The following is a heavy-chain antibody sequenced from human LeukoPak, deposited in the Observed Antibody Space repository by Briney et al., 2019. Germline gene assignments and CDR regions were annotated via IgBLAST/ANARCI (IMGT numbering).Heavy chain of an antibody. CDR1: GFTFSSYA. D-gene: IGHD3-10*01. Sequence: GGSLRLSCAASGFTFSSYAMHWVRQAPGKGLEYVSAISSNGGSTYYANSVKGRFTISRDNSKNTLYLQMGSLRAEDMAVYYCARDLLLWFGELSGDSDYWGQGTLVTVSS. CDR2: ISSNGGST. V-gene: IGHV3-64*01. J-gene: IGHJ4*02. CDR3: ARDLLLWFGELSGDSDY.